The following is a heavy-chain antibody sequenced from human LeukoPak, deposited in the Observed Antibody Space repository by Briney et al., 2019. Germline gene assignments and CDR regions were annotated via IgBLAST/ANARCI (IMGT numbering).Heavy chain of an antibody. V-gene: IGHV4-59*01. D-gene: IGHD6-13*01. CDR3: GGLQVAAGTIDY. J-gene: IGHJ4*02. CDR1: GGSISSYY. Sequence: SETLSLTCTVSGGSISSYYWSWIRQPPGKGLEWIGYIYYSGSNNYNPSLKRRVTISVDTSKNKFSLKLSSVTAADTAVYYCGGLQVAAGTIDYWGQGTLVTVSS. CDR2: IYYSGSN.